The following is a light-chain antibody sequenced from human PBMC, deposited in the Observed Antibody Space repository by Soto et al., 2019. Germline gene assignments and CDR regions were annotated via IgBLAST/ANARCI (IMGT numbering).Light chain of an antibody. CDR1: QSVLYRSNNKNY. V-gene: IGKV4-1*01. CDR2: WAS. CDR3: QQYYSTPPT. Sequence: DIVMTQSPDSLAVSLGERATINCKSSQSVLYRSNNKNYLAWYQQKPGQPPKLLIYWASTRESGVPDRFSGSGSGTDFTLPISILQAEDVAVYYCQQYYSTPPTFGQGTKLEIK. J-gene: IGKJ2*01.